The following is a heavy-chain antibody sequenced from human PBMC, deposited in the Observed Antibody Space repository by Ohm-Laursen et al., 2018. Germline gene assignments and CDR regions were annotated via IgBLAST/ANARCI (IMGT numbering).Heavy chain of an antibody. CDR3: TRDPESVGPAFAN. CDR2: IKPDASEE. CDR1: GFTMRNYW. V-gene: IGHV3-7*03. Sequence: GSLRLSCAASGFTMRNYWMSWVRQAPGKGLEWVANIKPDASEEHYVDSVKGRFTISRDNANNSVYLQMNTLRAEDTAIYYCTRDPESVGPAFANWGQGTPVTVSS. D-gene: IGHD1-14*01. J-gene: IGHJ4*02.